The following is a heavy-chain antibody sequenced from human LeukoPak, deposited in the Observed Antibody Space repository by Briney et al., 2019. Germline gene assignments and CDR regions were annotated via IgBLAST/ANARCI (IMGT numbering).Heavy chain of an antibody. CDR3: ARASKVYRLRDWFDP. Sequence: ASVKVSCKASGYTFTSYAISWVRQAPGQGLEWMGGIIPIFGTANYAQKFQGRVTITADESTSTAYMELSSLRSEDTAVYYCARASKVYRLRDWFDPWGQGTLVTVSS. CDR2: IIPIFGTA. J-gene: IGHJ5*02. CDR1: GYTFTSYA. V-gene: IGHV1-69*13. D-gene: IGHD3-10*01.